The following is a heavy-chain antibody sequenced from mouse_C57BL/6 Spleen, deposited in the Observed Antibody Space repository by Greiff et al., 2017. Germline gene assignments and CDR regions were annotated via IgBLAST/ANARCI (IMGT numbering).Heavy chain of an antibody. D-gene: IGHD1-1*01. J-gene: IGHJ4*01. Sequence: QVQLQQSGPELVKPGASVKISCKASGYAFSSSWMNWVKQRPGKGLEWIGRIYPGDGDTNYNGKFKGKATLTADKSSSTAYMQLSSLTSEDSAVDFCAKERGITTVRRSCAIDYWARRISVTVFS. CDR3: AKERGITTVRRSCAIDY. CDR1: GYAFSSSW. CDR2: IYPGDGDT. V-gene: IGHV1-82*01.